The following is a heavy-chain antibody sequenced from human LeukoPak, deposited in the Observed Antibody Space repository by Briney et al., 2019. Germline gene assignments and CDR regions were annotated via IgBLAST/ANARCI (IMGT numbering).Heavy chain of an antibody. CDR2: IVSKAYGRTT. D-gene: IGHD3-10*01. V-gene: IGHV3-49*04. CDR3: TRDRDFDRGPGYYFDY. CDR1: GFTFGDYA. J-gene: IGHJ4*02. Sequence: GGSLRLSCTASGFTFGDYAMNWVRQAPGKGLEWVGFIVSKAYGRTTEYAASVKGRFTISRDDSKSIAYLQMNSLKTEDTAVYYCTRDRDFDRGPGYYFDYWGQGTLVTVSS.